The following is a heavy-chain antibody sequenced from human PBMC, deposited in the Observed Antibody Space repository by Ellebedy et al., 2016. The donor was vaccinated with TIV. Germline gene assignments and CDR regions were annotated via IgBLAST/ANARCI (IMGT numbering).Heavy chain of an antibody. CDR1: GGSFSGYY. CDR3: ARETTYYDFWSGYYEVSGYYYYMDV. D-gene: IGHD3-3*01. Sequence: SETLSLXXAVYGGSFSGYYWSWIRQPPGKGLEWIGEINHSGSTNYNPSLKSRVTISVDTSKNQFSLKLSSVTAADTAVYYCARETTYYDFWSGYYEVSGYYYYMDVWGKGTTVTVSS. CDR2: INHSGST. J-gene: IGHJ6*03. V-gene: IGHV4-34*01.